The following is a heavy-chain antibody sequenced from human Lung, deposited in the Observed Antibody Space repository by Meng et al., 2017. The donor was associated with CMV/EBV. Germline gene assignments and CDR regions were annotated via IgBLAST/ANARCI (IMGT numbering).Heavy chain of an antibody. D-gene: IGHD4-17*01. V-gene: IGHV1-46*01. J-gene: IGHJ2*01. CDR3: ARDKRDYGNEGGGGFEL. Sequence: ASVXVSCKASGYTFTSYYMHWVRQAPGQGLEWMGIINPSGGSTSYAQKFQGRVTMTRDTSTSTVYMELSSLRSEDTAVYYCARDKRDYGNEGGGGFELWGPRTLVTVSS. CDR1: GYTFTSYY. CDR2: INPSGGST.